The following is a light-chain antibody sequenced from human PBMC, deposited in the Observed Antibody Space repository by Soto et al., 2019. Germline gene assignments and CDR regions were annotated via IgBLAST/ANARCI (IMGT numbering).Light chain of an antibody. J-gene: IGLJ2*01. CDR2: EVS. Sequence: QSALTQPPSASGSPGQSVSIACIGTSSDVGGYNYVSWYQQHPGKAPKLLIYEVSKRPSGVPDRFSGSKSGNTASLTVSGRQAEDEADYYCSSYAASNNLGVFGGGTKLPVL. V-gene: IGLV2-8*01. CDR3: SSYAASNNLGV. CDR1: SSDVGGYNY.